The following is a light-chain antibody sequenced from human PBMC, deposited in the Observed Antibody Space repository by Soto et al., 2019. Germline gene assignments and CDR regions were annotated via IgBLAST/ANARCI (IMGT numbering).Light chain of an antibody. V-gene: IGKV1-5*03. CDR2: KAS. J-gene: IGKJ4*01. CDR3: QQYNNYPS. Sequence: DIPMTQSPSTLSASVGDRVTITCRASQSINSWLAWYQQRPGKAPNLLIYKASSLQSGVPSRFSGSGSGTEFTLTISSLQPDDFATYYCQQYNNYPSFGGGTKVEIK. CDR1: QSINSW.